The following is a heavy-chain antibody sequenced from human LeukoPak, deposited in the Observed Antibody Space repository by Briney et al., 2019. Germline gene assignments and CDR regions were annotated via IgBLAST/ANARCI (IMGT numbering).Heavy chain of an antibody. CDR2: IYYRGST. D-gene: IGHD4-17*01. CDR3: AGASGERCPSDY. J-gene: IGHJ4*02. Sequence: SETLSLTCTVSGGSISSGDYYWSWIRQPPGKGLEWIGYIYYRGSTYYNPSLKSRVTISVDTSKNQSSLRLSSVTPADTAVYYRAGASGERCPSDYWGQGRLVTVSS. V-gene: IGHV4-30-4*01. CDR1: GGSISSGDYY.